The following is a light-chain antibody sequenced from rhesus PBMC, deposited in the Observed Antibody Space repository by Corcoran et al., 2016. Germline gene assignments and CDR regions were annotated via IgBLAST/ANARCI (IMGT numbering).Light chain of an antibody. J-gene: IGKJ1*01. CDR1: QSLLHTDGYTY. CDR3: MQHKALPT. CDR2: VGS. Sequence: DIVMTQTPLSLPVTPGEPASISCRSSQSLLHTDGYTYLDGYLQKPGQSPQLLIYVGSNRASGVPDRFSGRGTSTDFTLKISKVEAEDVGVYYCMQHKALPTFGQGTKVEIK. V-gene: IGKV2-61*01.